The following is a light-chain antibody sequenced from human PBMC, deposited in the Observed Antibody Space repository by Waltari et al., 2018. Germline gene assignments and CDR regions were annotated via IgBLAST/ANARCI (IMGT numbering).Light chain of an antibody. CDR1: QSVINQ. CDR2: DAS. V-gene: IGKV3-11*01. CDR3: QQRFSWPRT. Sequence: EIVLTQSPARLSLSPRQRATLSCRASQSVINQLAWYQQKPGQAPRLLIYDASTRAAGIPARFSGSGSGTDFTLIISSLEPEDFAVYYCQQRFSWPRTFGQGTKLEI. J-gene: IGKJ2*01.